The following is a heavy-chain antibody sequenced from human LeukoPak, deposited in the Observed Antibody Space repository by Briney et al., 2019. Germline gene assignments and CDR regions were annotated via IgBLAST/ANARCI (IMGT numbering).Heavy chain of an antibody. V-gene: IGHV1-2*02. J-gene: IGHJ4*02. CDR1: GYTFTGYY. CDR2: INPNSGGT. Sequence: ASVKVSCKASGYTFTGYYMHWVRQAPGQGLEWMGWINPNSGGTIYAQKFQGRVTMTRDTSISTAYMELSRLRSDDTAVYYCARDRSKMATISDYWGQGTLVTVSS. D-gene: IGHD5-24*01. CDR3: ARDRSKMATISDY.